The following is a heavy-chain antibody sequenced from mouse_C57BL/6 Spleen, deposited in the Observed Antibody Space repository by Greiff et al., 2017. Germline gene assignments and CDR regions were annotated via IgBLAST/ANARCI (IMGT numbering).Heavy chain of an antibody. CDR1: GYTFTSYW. J-gene: IGHJ1*03. CDR3: ARGKDYYGSSKYFDV. D-gene: IGHD1-1*01. CDR2: IDPSDSYT. V-gene: IGHV1-69*01. Sequence: QVQLQQPGAELVMPGASVKLSCKASGYTFTSYWMHWVKQRPGQGLAWIGEIDPSDSYTNYNQKFKGNSTLTVDKSSSTAYMQLSSLTSEDSAVYDCARGKDYYGSSKYFDVWGTGTPVTVSS.